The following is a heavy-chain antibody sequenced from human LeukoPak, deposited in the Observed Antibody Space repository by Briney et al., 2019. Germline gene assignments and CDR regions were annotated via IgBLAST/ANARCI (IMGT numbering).Heavy chain of an antibody. Sequence: ASVKVSCKASGDTFTRYHMHWVRQAPGQGLEWMGIINSSGGGTTYARKFQGRVTMTRDTYTSTVYVELSGLRSEDTAVYYCARTLSGWYDDWGQGTLVTVSS. D-gene: IGHD6-19*01. V-gene: IGHV1-46*01. CDR2: INSSGGGT. CDR1: GDTFTRYH. J-gene: IGHJ5*02. CDR3: ARTLSGWYDD.